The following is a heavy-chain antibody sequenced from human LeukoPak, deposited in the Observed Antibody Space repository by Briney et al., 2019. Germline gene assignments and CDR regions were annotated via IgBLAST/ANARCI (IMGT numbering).Heavy chain of an antibody. V-gene: IGHV3-30-3*01. CDR3: AMSWTINWADY. Sequence: PGGSLRLSCVASGFTFSAYVMHWVRQAPGKGLEWVAIISYDGNNEYYADSVKGRFSISRDNSKNTLYLQMNSLRPEDTAVYYCAMSWTINWADYWGQGTLVIVSS. J-gene: IGHJ4*02. CDR1: GFTFSAYV. D-gene: IGHD1-1*01. CDR2: ISYDGNNE.